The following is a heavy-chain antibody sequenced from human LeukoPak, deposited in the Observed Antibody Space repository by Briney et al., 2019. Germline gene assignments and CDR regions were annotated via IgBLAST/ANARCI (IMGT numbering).Heavy chain of an antibody. D-gene: IGHD4-17*01. V-gene: IGHV3-20*04. Sequence: GGSLRLSCAASGFIFGDYAMSWVRQAPGRGLEWVSVITWNGGSTSYADSVKGRFTISRDNAKNSLYLQMNSLRAEDTALYYCARDRTMTTVTDFDSWGQGTLVTVSS. CDR2: ITWNGGST. CDR3: ARDRTMTTVTDFDS. CDR1: GFIFGDYA. J-gene: IGHJ4*02.